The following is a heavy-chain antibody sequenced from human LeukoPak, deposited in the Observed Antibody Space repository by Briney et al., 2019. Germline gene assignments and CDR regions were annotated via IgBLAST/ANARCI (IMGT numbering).Heavy chain of an antibody. V-gene: IGHV3-23*01. D-gene: IGHD6-13*01. Sequence: GGSLRLSCAASGFTFSSYSMNWVRQAPGKGLEWVSAISGSGGSTYYADSVKGRFTISRDNSKNTLYLQMNSLRAEDTAVHYCAKMQQQFSYDAFDIWGQGTMVTVSS. CDR1: GFTFSSYS. CDR2: ISGSGGST. J-gene: IGHJ3*02. CDR3: AKMQQQFSYDAFDI.